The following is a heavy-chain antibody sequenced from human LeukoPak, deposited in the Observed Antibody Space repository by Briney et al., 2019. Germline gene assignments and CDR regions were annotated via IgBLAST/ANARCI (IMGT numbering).Heavy chain of an antibody. Sequence: SETLSLTCTVSGDSINSYYWSWIRQPPGKGLEWIAYIHYSGHTNYNPSLKSRVTISLDTSKNQFSLKLTSVTAADTALYYCARQQLPDGTYYFDYWGQGTLVTVSS. CDR3: ARQQLPDGTYYFDY. J-gene: IGHJ4*02. V-gene: IGHV4-59*01. CDR1: GDSINSYY. D-gene: IGHD6-13*01. CDR2: IHYSGHT.